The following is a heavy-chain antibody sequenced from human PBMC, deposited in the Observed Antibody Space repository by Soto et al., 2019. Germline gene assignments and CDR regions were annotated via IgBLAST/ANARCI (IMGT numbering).Heavy chain of an antibody. CDR2: IIGSGDST. CDR3: AKDQRVVAVAGVLDY. V-gene: IGHV3-23*01. D-gene: IGHD6-19*01. CDR1: GFTFSSYA. Sequence: GGSLRLSCAASGFTFSSYAMSWVRQAPGKGLEWVSVIIGSGDSTYCGDSVDGRFTVSSENSNNTLYLQMNSLGADDTAVYYCAKDQRVVAVAGVLDYWGQGTLVTVSS. J-gene: IGHJ4*02.